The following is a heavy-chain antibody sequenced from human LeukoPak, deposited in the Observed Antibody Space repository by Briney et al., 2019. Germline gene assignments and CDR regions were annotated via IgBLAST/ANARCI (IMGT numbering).Heavy chain of an antibody. CDR1: VFTFRHYL. V-gene: IGHV3-7*01. Sequence: GGALRLSRAASVFTFRHYLMSGVRQAPGKGREWVANIMQDGSEKYYVDSVKGRFNISRDNAKNSLYLQMNSLRAEDTAVYYCARRYCGGDCHSPYFDYWGQGTLVTVSS. CDR3: ARRYCGGDCHSPYFDY. CDR2: IMQDGSEK. D-gene: IGHD2-21*02. J-gene: IGHJ4*02.